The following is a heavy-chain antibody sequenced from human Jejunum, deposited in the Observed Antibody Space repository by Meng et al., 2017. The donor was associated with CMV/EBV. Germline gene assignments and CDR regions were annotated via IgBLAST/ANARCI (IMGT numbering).Heavy chain of an antibody. Sequence: SNYRLNRVRQGPGKGLEWIAYISSNSNTLLYADSVKGRFTISRDNANNSLYLQMSSLRAEDTAVYYCARDNHPGNYYYYYGVDFWGQGTTVTVSS. V-gene: IGHV3-48*01. J-gene: IGHJ6*02. D-gene: IGHD1-14*01. CDR3: ARDNHPGNYYYYYGVDF. CDR1: SNYR. CDR2: ISSNSNTL.